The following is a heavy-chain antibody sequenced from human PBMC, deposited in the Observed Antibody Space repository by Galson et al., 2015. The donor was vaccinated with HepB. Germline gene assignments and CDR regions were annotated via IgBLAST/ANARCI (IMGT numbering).Heavy chain of an antibody. CDR1: GFIFSSHG. J-gene: IGHJ4*02. D-gene: IGHD3-3*01. CDR2: IWYDGSKE. Sequence: SLRLSCAASGFIFSSHGMNWVRQAPGKGLEWVAVIWYDGSKEYYADSVKGRFTIARDNSRNTLYLQMNSLRAEDTALYYCARMSASYFDYWGQGTLVTVSS. V-gene: IGHV3-33*01. CDR3: ARMSASYFDY.